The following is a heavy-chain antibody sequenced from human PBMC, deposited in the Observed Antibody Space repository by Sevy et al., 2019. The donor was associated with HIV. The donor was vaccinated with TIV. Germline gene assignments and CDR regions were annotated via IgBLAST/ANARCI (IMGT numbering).Heavy chain of an antibody. Sequence: GGSLRLSCADSGFTFSSYWMSWVRQAPGKGLEWVANIKQDGSEKYYVDSVKGRFTISRDNAKNSLYLQMNSLRAEDTAVYYCASFGYCSSTSCYRLYYYGMDVWGQGTTVTVSS. CDR1: GFTFSSYW. CDR2: IKQDGSEK. V-gene: IGHV3-7*01. D-gene: IGHD2-2*02. CDR3: ASFGYCSSTSCYRLYYYGMDV. J-gene: IGHJ6*02.